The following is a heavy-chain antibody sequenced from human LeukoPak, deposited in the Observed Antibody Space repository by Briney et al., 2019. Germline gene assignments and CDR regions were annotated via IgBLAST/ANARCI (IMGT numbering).Heavy chain of an antibody. CDR3: VSFYETY. V-gene: IGHV3-74*01. CDR1: GNYW. Sequence: GGSLRLSCAASGNYWMHWVRQAPGKGLVWVSHINGDGSWTSYADSVKGRFTISKDNAKNTVYLQMNSLRAEGTAVYYCVSFYETYWGRGTLVTVSS. D-gene: IGHD2/OR15-2a*01. J-gene: IGHJ4*02. CDR2: INGDGSWT.